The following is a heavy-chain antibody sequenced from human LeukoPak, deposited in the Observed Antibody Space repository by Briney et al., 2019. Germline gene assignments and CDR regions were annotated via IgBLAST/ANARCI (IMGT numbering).Heavy chain of an antibody. D-gene: IGHD3-22*01. V-gene: IGHV3-64D*09. Sequence: GGSLRLSCSASGFTFSSYAMHWVRQAPGKGLEYVSVVSSNGGSTYYADSVKGRFTISRDNSKNTLYLQMSSLRAEDTAVYYCVKEYSYDSSGYSTFSYYFDYWGQGTLVTVSS. CDR2: VSSNGGST. CDR1: GFTFSSYA. J-gene: IGHJ4*02. CDR3: VKEYSYDSSGYSTFSYYFDY.